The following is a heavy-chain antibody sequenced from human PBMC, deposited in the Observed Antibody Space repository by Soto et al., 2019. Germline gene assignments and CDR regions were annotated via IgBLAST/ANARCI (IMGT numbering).Heavy chain of an antibody. CDR1: GFTFSSYR. J-gene: IGHJ4*02. CDR3: ARGVSTTSGSYI. V-gene: IGHV3-7*01. D-gene: IGHD1-1*01. CDR2: RSRDVDET. Sequence: PGGSLRLSCAASGFTFSSYRMSWVRRAPGKELEWLAYRSRDVDETYYVDCVNSRLTHSRNNDMTSLSMHMNIMKVEDTAVYYCARGVSTTSGSYIWGQGTLVTISS.